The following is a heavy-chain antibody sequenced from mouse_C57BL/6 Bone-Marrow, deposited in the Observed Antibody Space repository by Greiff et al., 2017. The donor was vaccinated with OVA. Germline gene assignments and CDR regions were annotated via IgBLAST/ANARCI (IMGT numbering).Heavy chain of an antibody. CDR1: GYTFTSYW. J-gene: IGHJ3*01. D-gene: IGHD1-1*01. Sequence: QVQLKQPGAELVKPGASVKMSCKASGYTFTSYWITWVKQRPGQGLEWIGDIYPGSGSTNYNEKFKSKATLTVDTSSSTAYMQLSSLTSEDSAVYYCALYYYGSSYSPAWFAYWGQGTLVTVSA. CDR3: ALYYYGSSYSPAWFAY. V-gene: IGHV1-55*01. CDR2: IYPGSGST.